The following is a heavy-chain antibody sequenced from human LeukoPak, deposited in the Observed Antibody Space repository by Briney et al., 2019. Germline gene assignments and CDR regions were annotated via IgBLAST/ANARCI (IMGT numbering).Heavy chain of an antibody. Sequence: QAGGSLRLSCAASGFTFSSYEMNWVRQAPGKGLEWVSYISSSGSTIYYADSVKGRFTISRDNAKNLLYLQMNSLRAEDTAVYYCAELGITMIGGVCGKGTTVTISS. D-gene: IGHD3-10*02. CDR3: AELGITMIGGV. J-gene: IGHJ6*04. V-gene: IGHV3-48*03. CDR1: GFTFSSYE. CDR2: ISSSGSTI.